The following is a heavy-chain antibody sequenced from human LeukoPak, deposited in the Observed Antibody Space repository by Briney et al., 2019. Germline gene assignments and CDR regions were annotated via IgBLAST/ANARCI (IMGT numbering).Heavy chain of an antibody. J-gene: IGHJ6*04. CDR3: AELGITMIGGV. V-gene: IGHV4-34*01. D-gene: IGHD3-10*02. CDR2: INHSGST. CDR1: GGSFSGYY. Sequence: PSETLSLTCAVYGGSFSGYYWSWIRQPPGKGLEWVGEINHSGSTNYNPSLKSRVTISVDTSKNQFSLKLSSVTAADTAVYYCAELGITMIGGVWGKGTTVTISS.